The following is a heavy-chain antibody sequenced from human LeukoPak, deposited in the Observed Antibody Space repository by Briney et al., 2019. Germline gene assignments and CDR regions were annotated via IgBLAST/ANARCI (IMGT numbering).Heavy chain of an antibody. CDR1: GGSITSYY. CDR3: ARRAYSSGYYYFDY. V-gene: IGHV4-59*01. Sequence: SETLSLTCTVSGGSITSYYWSWIRQPPGKGLEWIGYIYYSGSTNHNPSLKSRVTISVDTSKNQFSLKLSSVTAADTAVYYCARRAYSSGYYYFDYWGQGALVTVSS. CDR2: IYYSGST. D-gene: IGHD3-22*01. J-gene: IGHJ4*02.